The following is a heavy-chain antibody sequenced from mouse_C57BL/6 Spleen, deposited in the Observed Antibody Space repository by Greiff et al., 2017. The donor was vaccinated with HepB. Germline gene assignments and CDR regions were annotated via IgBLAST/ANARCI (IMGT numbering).Heavy chain of an antibody. CDR2: INPNNGGT. J-gene: IGHJ3*01. Sequence: EVQLQQSGPELVKPGASVKISCKASGYTFTDYYMNWVKQSHGKSLEWIGDINPNNGGTSYNQKFKGKATLTVDKSSSTAYMELRSLTSEDSAVYYCARVLWPTDGFAYWGQGTLVTVSA. CDR1: GYTFTDYY. V-gene: IGHV1-26*01. D-gene: IGHD1-1*02. CDR3: ARVLWPTDGFAY.